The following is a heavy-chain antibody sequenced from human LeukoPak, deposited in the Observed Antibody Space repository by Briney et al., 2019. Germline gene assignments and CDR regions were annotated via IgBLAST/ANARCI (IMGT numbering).Heavy chain of an antibody. Sequence: PSETLSLTCTVSGGSISSYYWSWIRQPPGKGLEWIGYIYYSGSTNYNPSLKSRVTISVDTSKNQFSLKLSSVTAADTAAYYCARGERYCSGGSCPSGMDVWGQGTTVTVSS. D-gene: IGHD2-15*01. J-gene: IGHJ6*02. V-gene: IGHV4-59*01. CDR3: ARGERYCSGGSCPSGMDV. CDR2: IYYSGST. CDR1: GGSISSYY.